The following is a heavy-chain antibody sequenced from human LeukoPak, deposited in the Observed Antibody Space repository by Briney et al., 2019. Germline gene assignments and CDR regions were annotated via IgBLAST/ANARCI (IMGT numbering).Heavy chain of an antibody. CDR3: ASPRGSGWRFDY. CDR2: ISVYNGNT. CDR1: GYTFTSYG. V-gene: IGHV1-18*01. D-gene: IGHD6-19*01. J-gene: IGHJ4*02. Sequence: ASVKVSCKASGYTFTSYGISWVRQAPGQGLEWMGWISVYNGNTNYAQKFQGRVTMTADTSTSTAYMELRSLRSDDTAVYYCASPRGSGWRFDYWGQGTLVTVSS.